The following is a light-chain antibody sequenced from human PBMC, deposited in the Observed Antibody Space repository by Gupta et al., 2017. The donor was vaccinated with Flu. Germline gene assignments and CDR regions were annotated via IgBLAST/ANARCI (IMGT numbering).Light chain of an antibody. J-gene: IGLJ2*01. CDR1: TSDVGGYNS. Sequence: QSALTQPASVSGSPGQSITISCTGTTSDVGGYNSVSWYQQRPGTAPKLMIYDVSNRPSGISNRFSGAKSGNTASPTISGLQAEDEADYYCSSYTSGSTLVVAFGGGTKLTV. CDR3: SSYTSGSTLVVA. CDR2: DVS. V-gene: IGLV2-14*01.